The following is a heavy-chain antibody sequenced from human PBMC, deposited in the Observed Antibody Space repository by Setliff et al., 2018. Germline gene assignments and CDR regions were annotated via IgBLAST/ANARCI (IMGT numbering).Heavy chain of an antibody. CDR1: GFTFSRYA. CDR3: ARGIVVVPAALDV. J-gene: IGHJ6*04. Sequence: GGSLRLSCAASGFTFSRYAMNWVRQAPGKGLEWVSYISFSSSTIYYTDSVKGRFTISRDNSKNTLSLQMNSLRAEDTAVYYCARGIVVVPAALDVWGKGTTVTVSS. D-gene: IGHD2-2*01. CDR2: ISFSSSTI. V-gene: IGHV3-48*01.